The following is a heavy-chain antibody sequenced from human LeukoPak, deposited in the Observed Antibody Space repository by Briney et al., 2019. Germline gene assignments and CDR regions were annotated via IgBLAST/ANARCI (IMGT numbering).Heavy chain of an antibody. Sequence: TSETLSLTCTVSGGSISSYYWSWLRQPPGKGLEWIGYIYYSGSTNYNPSLKSRVTISVDTSKNQFSLKLSSVTAADTAVYYCASLGDYWGQGTLVTVSS. V-gene: IGHV4-59*01. CDR1: GGSISSYY. J-gene: IGHJ4*02. CDR2: IYYSGST. CDR3: ASLGDY.